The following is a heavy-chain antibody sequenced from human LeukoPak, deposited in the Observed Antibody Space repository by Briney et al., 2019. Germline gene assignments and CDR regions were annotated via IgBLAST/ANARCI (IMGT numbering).Heavy chain of an antibody. CDR1: GYTFTSFY. Sequence: SVKVSCKASGYTFTSFYIHCVRQAPGQGLEWMGGIIPIFGTANYAQKFQGRVTITADESTSTAYMELSSLRSEDTAVYYCARDLRYYDILTGYYHPVYYYGMDVWGQGTTVTVSS. CDR3: ARDLRYYDILTGYYHPVYYYGMDV. V-gene: IGHV1-69*13. CDR2: IIPIFGTA. J-gene: IGHJ6*02. D-gene: IGHD3-9*01.